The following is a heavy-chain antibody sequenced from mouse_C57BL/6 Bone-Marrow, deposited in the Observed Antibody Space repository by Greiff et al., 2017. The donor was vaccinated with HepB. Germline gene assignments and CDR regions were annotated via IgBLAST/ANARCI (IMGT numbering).Heavy chain of an antibody. Sequence: EVKLVESGGGLVQPGGSLKLSCAASGFTFSDYGMAWVRQAPRKGPEWVAFISNLAYSIYYADTVTGRFTISRENAKNTLYLEMSSLSSEDTAMYYCESHARYYAMDYGGQGTSVTVSS. CDR1: GFTFSDYG. J-gene: IGHJ4*01. CDR3: ESHARYYAMDY. CDR2: ISNLAYSI. V-gene: IGHV5-15*01.